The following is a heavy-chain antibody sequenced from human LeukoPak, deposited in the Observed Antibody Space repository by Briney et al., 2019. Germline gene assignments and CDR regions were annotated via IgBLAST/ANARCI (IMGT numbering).Heavy chain of an antibody. CDR2: IIPIFGTA. CDR1: GGTFSSYA. J-gene: IGHJ6*03. CDR3: ARSGYCSSTSCYFDYYYYMDV. V-gene: IGHV1-69*01. D-gene: IGHD2-2*01. Sequence: ASVKVSCKASGGTFSSYAISWVRQAPGQGLEWMGGIIPIFGTANYAQKFQGRVTITADESTSTAYMELSSLRSEDTAVYYCARSGYCSSTSCYFDYYYYMDVWGKGTTVTASS.